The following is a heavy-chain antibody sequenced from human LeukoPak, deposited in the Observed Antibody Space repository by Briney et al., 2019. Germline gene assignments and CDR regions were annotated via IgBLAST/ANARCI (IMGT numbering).Heavy chain of an antibody. D-gene: IGHD3-22*01. CDR3: AKRGVVIRVILVGFHKEAYYFDS. CDR2: MSDSGGRT. CDR1: GITLSNYG. J-gene: IGHJ4*02. V-gene: IGHV3-23*01. Sequence: GGSLRLSCAVSGITLSNYGMSWVRQAPGKGLEWVAGMSDSGGRTKYADSVKGRFTISRDNPKNTLYLQMNSLRAEDTAVYFCAKRGVVIRVILVGFHKEAYYFDSWGQGALVTVSS.